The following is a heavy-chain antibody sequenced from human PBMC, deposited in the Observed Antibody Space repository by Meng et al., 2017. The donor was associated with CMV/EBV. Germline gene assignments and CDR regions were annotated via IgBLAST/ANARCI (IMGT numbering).Heavy chain of an antibody. D-gene: IGHD3-3*01. CDR3: ERKYYDFWSGYWGYGMDV. V-gene: IGHV4-4*02. CDR1: GGSISSSNW. J-gene: IGHJ6*02. CDR2: IYHSGST. Sequence: SETLSLTCAVSGGSISSSNWWSWVRQPPGKGLEWIGEIYHSGSTNYNPSLKSRVTISVDKSKNQFSLKLSSVTAADTAVYYCERKYYDFWSGYWGYGMDVWGQGTTVTVSS.